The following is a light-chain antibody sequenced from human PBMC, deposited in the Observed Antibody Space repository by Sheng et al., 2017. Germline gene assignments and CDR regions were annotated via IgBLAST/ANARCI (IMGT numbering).Light chain of an antibody. CDR1: NSDVGGHDY. Sequence: QSALTQPASLSGSPGQSITISCTGSNSDVGGHDYVAWYQQHPDKAPKLLIYDVTDRPSGVPNRFSGSKSGNTASLTISGLQAEDEADYYCSSYTSSSTVVFGGGTKLTVL. J-gene: IGLJ2*01. V-gene: IGLV2-14*03. CDR3: SSYTSSSTVV. CDR2: DVT.